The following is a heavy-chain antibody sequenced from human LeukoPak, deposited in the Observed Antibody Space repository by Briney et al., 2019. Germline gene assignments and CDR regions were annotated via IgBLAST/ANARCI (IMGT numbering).Heavy chain of an antibody. CDR2: INTNTGNP. CDR1: GYTFTSYA. CDR3: ARKYYDFWGGYYYFDY. V-gene: IGHV7-4-1*02. D-gene: IGHD3-3*01. Sequence: ASVKVSCKASGYTFTSYAMNWVRQAPGQGLEWMGWINTNTGNPTYAQGFTGRFVFSLDTSVSTAYLQISSLKAEDAAVYYCARKYYDFWGGYYYFDYWGQGTLVTVSS. J-gene: IGHJ4*02.